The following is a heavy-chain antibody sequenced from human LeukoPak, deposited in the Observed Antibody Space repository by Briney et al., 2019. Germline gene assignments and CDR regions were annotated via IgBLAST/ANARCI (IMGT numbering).Heavy chain of an antibody. CDR2: ISSSSSYK. CDR3: ARHGDYDYYYYYMDV. J-gene: IGHJ6*03. D-gene: IGHD4-17*01. Sequence: GGSLRLSCAASGFTFSSYEMNWVRQAPGKGLEWVSSISSSSSYKNYADSVKGRFAISRDNAKNSLYLQVNSLRAEDTAVYYCARHGDYDYYYYYMDVWGKGTTVTISS. CDR1: GFTFSSYE. V-gene: IGHV3-21*01.